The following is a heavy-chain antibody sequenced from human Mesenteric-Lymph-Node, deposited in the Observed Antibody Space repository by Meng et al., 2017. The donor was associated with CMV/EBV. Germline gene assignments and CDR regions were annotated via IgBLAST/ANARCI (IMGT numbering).Heavy chain of an antibody. CDR3: AGGYSGYENFDY. CDR1: GYSFIAYY. D-gene: IGHD5-12*01. V-gene: IGHV1-69*16. Sequence: SVKVSCKASGYSFIAYYMHWVRQAPGQGLEWMGGIIPTLGTATYAQKFQGRVTITTDESTTIVYMELSSLRSEDTAVYYCAGGYSGYENFDYWGQGTLVTVSS. J-gene: IGHJ4*02. CDR2: IIPTLGTA.